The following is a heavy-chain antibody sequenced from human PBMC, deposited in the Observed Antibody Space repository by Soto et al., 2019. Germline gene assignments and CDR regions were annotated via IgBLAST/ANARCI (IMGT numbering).Heavy chain of an antibody. Sequence: PGGSLRLSCTASVFTFSSHAMSWVRQAPGKHLEWVSSISGSAGLTFYADSVKGRFTISRDNSKNTLYLQMNSLRAEDTARYYCAKDWISGSSPYWGQGTLVTVSS. V-gene: IGHV3-23*01. CDR3: AKDWISGSSPY. CDR2: ISGSAGLT. CDR1: VFTFSSHA. D-gene: IGHD2-15*01. J-gene: IGHJ4*02.